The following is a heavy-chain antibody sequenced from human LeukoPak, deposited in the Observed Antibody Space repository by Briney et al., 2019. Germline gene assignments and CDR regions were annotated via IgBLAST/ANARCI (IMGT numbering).Heavy chain of an antibody. J-gene: IGHJ4*02. CDR1: GFTFSSFS. V-gene: IGHV3-21*01. CDR3: ARDALSDYCSSTSCPPQFDY. Sequence: GGSLRLSCAVSGFTFSSFSMNWVRQAPGKGLEWVSAINSRSDYIYYADSVKGRFTISRDNAKNSLYLQMNSLRAGDTAVYYCARDALSDYCSSTSCPPQFDYWGQGTLVTVSS. CDR2: INSRSDYI. D-gene: IGHD2-2*01.